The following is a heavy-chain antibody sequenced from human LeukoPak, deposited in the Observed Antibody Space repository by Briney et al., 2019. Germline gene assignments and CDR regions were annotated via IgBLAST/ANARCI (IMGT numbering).Heavy chain of an antibody. Sequence: GESLKISCQLSGYTFGTYWIGWVRQMPGKGLEWMGIIYPGDSDTRYSPSFQGQVTISADKSISTAYLQWSSLKASDTAMYYCARPPITGTTLGFDIWGQGTMVTVSS. V-gene: IGHV5-51*01. CDR1: GYTFGTYW. J-gene: IGHJ3*02. CDR2: IYPGDSDT. CDR3: ARPPITGTTLGFDI. D-gene: IGHD1-20*01.